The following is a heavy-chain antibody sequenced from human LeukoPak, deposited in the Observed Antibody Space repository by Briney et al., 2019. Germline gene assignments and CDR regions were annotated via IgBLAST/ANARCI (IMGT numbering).Heavy chain of an antibody. CDR3: ARSLGGSFDY. V-gene: IGHV3-74*01. CDR1: GFTFSTYW. Sequence: PGGSLRLSCAASGFTFSTYWMHWVRQAPGKGLVWVSRINSAGSSTSYADSVKGRFTISRDNARNTLFLQMNSLRAEDTAVYYCARSLGGSFDYWGQGTLVTVSS. CDR2: INSAGSST. J-gene: IGHJ4*02. D-gene: IGHD1-26*01.